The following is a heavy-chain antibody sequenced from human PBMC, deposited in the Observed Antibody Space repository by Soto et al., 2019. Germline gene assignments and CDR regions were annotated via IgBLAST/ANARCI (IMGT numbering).Heavy chain of an antibody. CDR1: GGSISSSSYY. CDR2: IYYSGST. D-gene: IGHD6-13*01. V-gene: IGHV4-39*01. Sequence: SETLSLTCTVFGGSISSSSYYWGLIRQPPGKGLEWIGSIYYSGSTYYNPSLKSRVTISVDTSKNQFSLKLSSVTAADTAVYYCASPGIAAAGNYFDYWGQGTLVTVSS. CDR3: ASPGIAAAGNYFDY. J-gene: IGHJ4*02.